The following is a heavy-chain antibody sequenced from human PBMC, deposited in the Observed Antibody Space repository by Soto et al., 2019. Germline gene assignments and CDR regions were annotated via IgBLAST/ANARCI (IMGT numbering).Heavy chain of an antibody. V-gene: IGHV4-39*01. CDR3: ASFSGATYGDYGGGINY. J-gene: IGHJ4*02. D-gene: IGHD4-17*01. CDR1: GGSISGSSYY. Sequence: SETLSLTCTVSGGSISGSSYYWGWIRQPPGKGLECIGSVHYSGSTDYNPSLKSRVTISVDTSRNQFSLKLTSVTAADTAVYFCASFSGATYGDYGGGINYWGQGTLVTVSS. CDR2: VHYSGST.